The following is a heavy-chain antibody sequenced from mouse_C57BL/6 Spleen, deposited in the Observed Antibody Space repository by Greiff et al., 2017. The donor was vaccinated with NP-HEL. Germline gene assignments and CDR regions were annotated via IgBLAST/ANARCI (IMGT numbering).Heavy chain of an antibody. Sequence: QVQLKESGPELVKPGASVKISCKASGYAFSSSWMNWVKQRPGKGLEWIGRIYPGDGDTNYNGKFKGKATLTADKSSSTAYMQLSSLTSEDSAVYFCARTLYYYGSSLYWYFDVWGTGTTVTVSS. CDR2: IYPGDGDT. D-gene: IGHD1-1*01. J-gene: IGHJ1*03. V-gene: IGHV1-82*01. CDR1: GYAFSSSW. CDR3: ARTLYYYGSSLYWYFDV.